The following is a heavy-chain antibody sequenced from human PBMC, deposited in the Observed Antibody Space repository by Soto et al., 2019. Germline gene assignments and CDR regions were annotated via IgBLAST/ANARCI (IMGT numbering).Heavy chain of an antibody. Sequence: QAQLVQSGAEVKKPGASVKVSCRASGYTFSSYGYAWVRQAPGQGLEWMGWISAYNGDTNYAQKFQDRVTLTTDTSTTTADMELSNLGSDDTAVYYCARSGAYCTSITCLFDSFWGLGTLVTVSS. CDR3: ARSGAYCTSITCLFDSF. CDR1: GYTFSSYG. CDR2: ISAYNGDT. V-gene: IGHV1-18*01. D-gene: IGHD2-8*01. J-gene: IGHJ4*02.